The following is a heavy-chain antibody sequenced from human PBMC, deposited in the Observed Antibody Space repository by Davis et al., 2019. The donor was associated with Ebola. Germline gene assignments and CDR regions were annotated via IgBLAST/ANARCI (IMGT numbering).Heavy chain of an antibody. V-gene: IGHV1-3*01. CDR2: IHAGNGDT. CDR1: GYTFINHA. D-gene: IGHD6-19*01. J-gene: IGHJ4*02. Sequence: AASVKVSCKASGYTFINHAMHWVRQAPGQSLEWMGWIHAGNGDTKYSLKLQDRVTITRDTSASIAYMEVSSLISGDTAMYHCAREGSGWHGGLDSWGQGTLVTVSS. CDR3: AREGSGWHGGLDS.